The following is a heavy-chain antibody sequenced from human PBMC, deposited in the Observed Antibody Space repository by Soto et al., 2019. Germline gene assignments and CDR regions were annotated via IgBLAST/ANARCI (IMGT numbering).Heavy chain of an antibody. V-gene: IGHV2-5*02. D-gene: IGHD3-16*01. CDR1: GFSLDTWGVG. Sequence: QITLKESGPTLVRPTQTLTLTCTVSGFSLDTWGVGVGWIRQPPGKAPEWLALIYWDDDKRYSPSLKNRLTITKATSKHQVVLTVTNMDPVDTVTYYCARALGSWGSYYFDHWGQGTLVTVSS. CDR2: IYWDDDK. CDR3: ARALGSWGSYYFDH. J-gene: IGHJ4*02.